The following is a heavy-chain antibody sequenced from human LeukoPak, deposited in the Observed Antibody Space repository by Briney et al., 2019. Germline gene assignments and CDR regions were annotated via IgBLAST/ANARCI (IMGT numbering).Heavy chain of an antibody. V-gene: IGHV3-23*01. CDR1: GFTFSSYA. Sequence: GXLRLSXXXSGFTFSSYAMSWVRQAPGKGLEWVSAISGSGGSTYYADSVKGRFTISRDNSNTTLYLQMNSLRAEDTAVYYCARDMFRYDFWPSAVFDYWGQGTLVTVSS. D-gene: IGHD3-3*01. CDR3: ARDMFRYDFWPSAVFDY. CDR2: ISGSGGST. J-gene: IGHJ4*02.